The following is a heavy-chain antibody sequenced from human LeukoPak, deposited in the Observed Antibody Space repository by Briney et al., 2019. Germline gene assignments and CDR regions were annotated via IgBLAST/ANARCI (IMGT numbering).Heavy chain of an antibody. V-gene: IGHV4-4*07. Sequence: SETLSLTCTVAGGSISSYCWSWIRQPAGKGLEWIGRIYTSGSTNYNPSLKSRVTMSVDTSKNQFSLKLSSVPAADTAVYYCARSYCSSTSCYYGPYDAFDIWGQGTMVTVSS. CDR3: ARSYCSSTSCYYGPYDAFDI. CDR2: IYTSGST. J-gene: IGHJ3*02. CDR1: GGSISSYC. D-gene: IGHD2-2*01.